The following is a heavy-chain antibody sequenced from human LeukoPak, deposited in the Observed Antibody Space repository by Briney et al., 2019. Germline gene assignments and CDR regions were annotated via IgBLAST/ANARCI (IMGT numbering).Heavy chain of an antibody. V-gene: IGHV1-2*02. D-gene: IGHD3-16*01. CDR2: INPNSGGT. J-gene: IGHJ4*02. CDR1: GYTFTGYC. Sequence: ASVKVSCKASGYTFTGYCMHWVRQAPGQGLEWMGWINPNSGGTNYAQKFQGRVTMTRDTSISTTYMELSRLRSDDTAVYYCARAFGGVVYFDYWGQGTLVTVSS. CDR3: ARAFGGVVYFDY.